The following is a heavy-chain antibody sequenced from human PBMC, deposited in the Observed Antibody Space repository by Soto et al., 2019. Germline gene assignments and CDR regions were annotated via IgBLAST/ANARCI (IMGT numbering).Heavy chain of an antibody. Sequence: QVQLQESGPGLVKPSQTLSLTSSVSSGSISSDKYYWTWIRQSPGKGLEWIGHIYYTGTTHYNPSVTSRVIILLDKSKDQFSLTLTYVTAADTGVYYCATVTHDYGTNRVDSWGQGILVILSS. V-gene: IGHV4-30-4*01. CDR2: IYYTGTT. J-gene: IGHJ5*01. D-gene: IGHD4-17*01. CDR1: SGSISSDKYY. CDR3: ATVTHDYGTNRVDS.